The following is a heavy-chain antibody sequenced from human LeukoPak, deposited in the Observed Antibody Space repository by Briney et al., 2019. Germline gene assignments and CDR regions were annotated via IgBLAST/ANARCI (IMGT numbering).Heavy chain of an antibody. CDR1: GFTFSSYS. D-gene: IGHD4-17*01. J-gene: IGHJ1*01. CDR3: AKEIYGDATGGRFQH. V-gene: IGHV3-23*01. CDR2: ISGSGGST. Sequence: GGSLRLSCAASGFTFSSYSMNWVRQAPGKGLEWVSVISGSGGSTYYADSVKGRFTISRDNSKNTLYLQMNSLRAEDTAVYYCAKEIYGDATGGRFQHWGQGTLVTVPS.